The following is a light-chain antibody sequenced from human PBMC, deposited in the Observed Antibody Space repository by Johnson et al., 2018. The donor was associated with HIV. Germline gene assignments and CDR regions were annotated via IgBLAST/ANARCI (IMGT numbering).Light chain of an antibody. CDR1: VSNIESYF. J-gene: IGLJ1*01. Sequence: QSVLTQPPSVSAAPGQTVNISCSGNVSNIESYFVSWYQQLPGAAPTLLIYEDNKRPSGIPDRFSGSKSGTSATLGITGLWPEDEADYYCGTWHSSLSSGFYVFGAGTKVTVL. V-gene: IGLV1-51*02. CDR3: GTWHSSLSSGFYV. CDR2: EDN.